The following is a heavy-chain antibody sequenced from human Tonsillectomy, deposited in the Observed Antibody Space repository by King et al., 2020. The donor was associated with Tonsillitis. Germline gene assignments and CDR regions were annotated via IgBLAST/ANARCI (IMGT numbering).Heavy chain of an antibody. V-gene: IGHV5-51*01. CDR1: GYDFTSYW. CDR2: IYPGDSDT. J-gene: IGHJ4*02. Sequence: VQLVESGAEVKKPGESLKISCQGSGYDFTSYWIGWVRQMPGQGLELMGIIYPGDSDTRYSPSFQGQVTISADESVSTAYLQWSSLTASDTAIYYCASTSGHFLVITGNYFYYFDFWGQGTLVTVSS. D-gene: IGHD3-22*01. CDR3: ASTSGHFLVITGNYFYYFDF.